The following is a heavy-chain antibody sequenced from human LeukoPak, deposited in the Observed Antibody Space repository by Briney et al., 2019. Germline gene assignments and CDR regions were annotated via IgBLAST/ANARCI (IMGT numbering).Heavy chain of an antibody. CDR2: IKSDGSDT. V-gene: IGHV3-74*01. D-gene: IGHD6-19*01. J-gene: IGHJ6*02. CDR3: ARAMAGDYGMDV. Sequence: GGSLRLSCGGSGFTFSGYWMHWVRQGPGKGLVWVSRIKSDGSDTSYADSVKGRFTISRDNAKNTLYLQLSSLRADDTAVYYCARAMAGDYGMDVWGQGTTVTVPS. CDR1: GFTFSGYW.